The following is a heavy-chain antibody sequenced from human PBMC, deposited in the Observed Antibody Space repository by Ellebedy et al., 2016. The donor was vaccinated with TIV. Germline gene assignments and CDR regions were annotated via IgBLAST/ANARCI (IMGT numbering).Heavy chain of an antibody. J-gene: IGHJ4*02. CDR3: ARDYSGYRKDYLDY. Sequence: PGGSLRLSCAASGFTFSSYEMHWVRQAPGKGLEWLSYINSNGYSINYADSVRGRFTISRDNAKNSLFLQMDSLRAEDTAVYYCARDYSGYRKDYLDYWGQGTLVTVSS. D-gene: IGHD5-12*01. CDR2: INSNGYSI. V-gene: IGHV3-48*03. CDR1: GFTFSSYE.